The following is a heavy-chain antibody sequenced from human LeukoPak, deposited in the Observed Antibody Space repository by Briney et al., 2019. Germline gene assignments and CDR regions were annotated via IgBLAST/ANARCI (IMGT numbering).Heavy chain of an antibody. V-gene: IGHV3-33*01. CDR1: GFTFSSYG. CDR3: ARGDYDILTGYYPGYFQH. CDR2: IWYDGSNK. D-gene: IGHD3-9*01. J-gene: IGHJ1*01. Sequence: PGRSLRLSCAASGFTFSSYGMHWVRQAPVKGLEWVAVIWYDGSNKYYADSVKGRFTISRDNSKNTLYLQMNSLRAEDTAVYYCARGDYDILTGYYPGYFQHWGQGTLVTVSS.